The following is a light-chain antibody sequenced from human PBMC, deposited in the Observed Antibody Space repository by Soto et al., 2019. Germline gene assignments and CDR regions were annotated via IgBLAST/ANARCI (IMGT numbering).Light chain of an antibody. Sequence: QSALTQPASVSGSPGQSITISCTGTSSDVGGYNYVSWYQQHPGKAPKLMIYDVSNRPSGVSNRFSGSKSGNTASLTISGLQAEDEADYYCSSYTITSTLDWVFGGGTKLTVL. V-gene: IGLV2-14*01. CDR2: DVS. J-gene: IGLJ3*02. CDR3: SSYTITSTLDWV. CDR1: SSDVGGYNY.